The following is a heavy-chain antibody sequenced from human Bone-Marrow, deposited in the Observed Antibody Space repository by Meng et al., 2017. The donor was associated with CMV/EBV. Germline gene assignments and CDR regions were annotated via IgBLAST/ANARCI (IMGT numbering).Heavy chain of an antibody. CDR3: ARAKPTYYDFWSGYYYYGMDV. Sequence: GGSLRLSCAASGFTFSSYSMNWVRQAPGKGLEWVSSISSSSSYIYYADSVKGRFTISRDSAKNSLYLQMNSLRAEDTAVYYCARAKPTYYDFWSGYYYYGMDVWGQGTMVNVSS. J-gene: IGHJ6*02. V-gene: IGHV3-21*01. CDR1: GFTFSSYS. D-gene: IGHD3-3*01. CDR2: ISSSSSYI.